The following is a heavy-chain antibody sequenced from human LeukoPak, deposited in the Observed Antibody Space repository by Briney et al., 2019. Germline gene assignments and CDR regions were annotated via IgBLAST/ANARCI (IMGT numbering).Heavy chain of an antibody. V-gene: IGHV3-66*01. CDR3: ARDRHSISWSFS. Sequence: GGSLRLSCAASGFPVSSDYMSWVRQAPGKGLEWLSIIYADGSTYYADSVKGRFTISRDNSKNTLYLQMNSLRVEDTAVYYCARDRHSISWSFSWGQGTLVTVSS. CDR2: IYADGST. J-gene: IGHJ5*02. CDR1: GFPVSSDY. D-gene: IGHD6-13*01.